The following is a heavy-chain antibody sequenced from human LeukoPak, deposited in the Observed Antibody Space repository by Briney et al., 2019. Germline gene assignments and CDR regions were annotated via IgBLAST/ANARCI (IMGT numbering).Heavy chain of an antibody. CDR1: GFTFSSYW. CDR2: IKRDGSEK. CDR3: VREASGGSKGVSGIFDI. D-gene: IGHD2-15*01. J-gene: IGHJ3*02. Sequence: GGSLRLSCAATGFTFSSYWMSWVRQAPGKGLEWVASIKRDGSEKYYVDSVKGRFTISRDNAKNSLYLQMNSLRAEDTAVYHCVREASGGSKGVSGIFDIWGQGTLVTVSS. V-gene: IGHV3-7*01.